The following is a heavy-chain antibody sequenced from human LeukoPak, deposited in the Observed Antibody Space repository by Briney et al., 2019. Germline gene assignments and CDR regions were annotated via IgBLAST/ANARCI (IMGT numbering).Heavy chain of an antibody. CDR1: GFDFATYW. CDR2: INSGGSSA. D-gene: IGHD6-13*01. J-gene: IGHJ4*02. Sequence: GGSLRLSRAISGFDFATYWMFWVRQAPGKGLVWVAQINSGGSSATYGDSAKGRFSISRDNAKNTLSLYMSGLRADDTAVYYCARGTSTAPGIDYWGQGTLVAVSS. V-gene: IGHV3-74*01. CDR3: ARGTSTAPGIDY.